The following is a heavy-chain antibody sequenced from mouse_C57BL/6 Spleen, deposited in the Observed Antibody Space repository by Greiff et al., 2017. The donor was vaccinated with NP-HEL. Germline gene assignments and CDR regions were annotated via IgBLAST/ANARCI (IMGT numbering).Heavy chain of an antibody. V-gene: IGHV14-4*01. CDR1: GFNIKDDY. J-gene: IGHJ3*01. CDR3: TTDDYGSSPVAY. D-gene: IGHD1-1*01. Sequence: VQLQQSGAELVRPGASVKLSCTASGFNIKDDYMHWVKQRPEQGLEWIGWIDPENGDTEYASKFQGKATITADTSSNTAYLQLSSLTSEDTAVYYCTTDDYGSSPVAYWGQGTLVTVSA. CDR2: IDPENGDT.